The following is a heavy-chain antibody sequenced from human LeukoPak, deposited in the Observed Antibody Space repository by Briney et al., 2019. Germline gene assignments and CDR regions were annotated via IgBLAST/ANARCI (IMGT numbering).Heavy chain of an antibody. V-gene: IGHV3-30-3*01. CDR1: EFTFSNYA. Sequence: GGSLRLSCAASEFTFSNYALHWVRQAPGKGLGWVAVTSSDLNVKLYADSVKGRFTISRDNSRSTLYLQMNSLRPEDTAIYYCAREGYYGSGSPPSLYFDYWGQGTLVTVSS. CDR2: TSSDLNVK. D-gene: IGHD3-10*01. J-gene: IGHJ4*02. CDR3: AREGYYGSGSPPSLYFDY.